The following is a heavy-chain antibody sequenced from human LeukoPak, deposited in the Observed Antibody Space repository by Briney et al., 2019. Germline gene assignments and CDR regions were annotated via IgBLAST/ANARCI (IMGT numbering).Heavy chain of an antibody. V-gene: IGHV3-7*01. CDR1: RFTFSSYW. D-gene: IGHD3-16*02. J-gene: IGHJ6*03. Sequence: PGGSLRLSCAAPRFTFSSYWMTWVRQAPGKGVEWVANIMYDRSEKYYVDSVKGRFTISRDNAKNSGYLQMNSLRAEDTSLYYCARDIAPDKANYMDVWGKGTTVTVSS. CDR2: IMYDRSEK. CDR3: ARDIAPDKANYMDV.